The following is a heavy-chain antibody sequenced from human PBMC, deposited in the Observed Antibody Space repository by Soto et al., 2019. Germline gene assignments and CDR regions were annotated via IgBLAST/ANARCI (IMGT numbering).Heavy chain of an antibody. V-gene: IGHV3-7*01. Sequence: GGSLRLSCAASGFSFEIYWMGWVRQAPGKGLEWVANISPDGSGEYYLDSVKGRFTIPRGNAKNSVYLQMNSLVGDDTAVYYCARENWFFDYWGQGTPVTVSS. D-gene: IGHD3-10*01. CDR1: GFSFEIYW. CDR2: ISPDGSGE. CDR3: ARENWFFDY. J-gene: IGHJ4*02.